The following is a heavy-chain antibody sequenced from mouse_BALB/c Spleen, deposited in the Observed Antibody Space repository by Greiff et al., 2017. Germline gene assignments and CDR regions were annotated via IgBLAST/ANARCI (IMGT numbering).Heavy chain of an antibody. CDR3: TREGYYGYDGAMDY. D-gene: IGHD2-2*01. Sequence: DVQLQESGTVLARPGASVKMSCKASGYTFTSYWMHWVKQRPGQGLEWIGAIYPGNSDTSYNQKFKGKAKLTAVTSTSTAYMELSSLTNEDSAVYYCTREGYYGYDGAMDYWGQGTSVTVSS. CDR2: IYPGNSDT. V-gene: IGHV1-5*01. CDR1: GYTFTSYW. J-gene: IGHJ4*01.